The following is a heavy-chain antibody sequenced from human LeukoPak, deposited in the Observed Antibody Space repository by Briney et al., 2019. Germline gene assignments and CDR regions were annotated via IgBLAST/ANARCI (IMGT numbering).Heavy chain of an antibody. J-gene: IGHJ5*02. V-gene: IGHV5-51*01. CDR2: IYPGDSNT. CDR3: ARSATNWFDP. D-gene: IGHD2-15*01. CDR1: GYNFPSYW. Sequence: GESLKISCRGSGYNFPSYWIGWLRQMPGKGLEWMGLIYPGDSNTRYSPSFQGQVTISADKSISTAYLQWSSLKASDSAVYYCARSATNWFDPWGQGTLVTVSS.